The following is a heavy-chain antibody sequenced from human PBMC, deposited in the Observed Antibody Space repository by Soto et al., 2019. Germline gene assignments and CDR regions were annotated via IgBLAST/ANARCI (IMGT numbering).Heavy chain of an antibody. D-gene: IGHD1-1*01. CDR2: INHSGST. J-gene: IGHJ4*02. Sequence: QVQLQQWGAGLLKPSETLSLTCAVYGGSFSGYYWSWIRQPPGKGLEWIGEINHSGSTNYNPSLKSRVTISVDTSKNQFSLKLSSVTAADTAVYYCARGLGRNDDYWGQGTLVTVSS. V-gene: IGHV4-34*01. CDR1: GGSFSGYY. CDR3: ARGLGRNDDY.